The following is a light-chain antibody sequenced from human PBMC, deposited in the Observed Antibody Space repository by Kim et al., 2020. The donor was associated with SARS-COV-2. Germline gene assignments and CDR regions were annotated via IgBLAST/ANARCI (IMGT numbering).Light chain of an antibody. Sequence: SYELTQPPSVSVSPGQTASITCSGDTLGDKYVCWYQQKSGQSPVLMIYEDVKRPSGIPERFSGSTSGNTATLTISGTQPMDEADYYCQAWDSSTTFGGGTQLTVL. CDR3: QAWDSSTT. V-gene: IGLV3-1*01. CDR2: EDV. CDR1: TLGDKY. J-gene: IGLJ2*01.